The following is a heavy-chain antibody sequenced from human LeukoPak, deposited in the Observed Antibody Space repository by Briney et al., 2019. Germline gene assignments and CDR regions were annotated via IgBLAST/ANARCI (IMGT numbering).Heavy chain of an antibody. V-gene: IGHV3-48*03. CDR3: ARSLGPTRPFDY. CDR1: GFTFSSYG. D-gene: IGHD5-24*01. J-gene: IGHJ4*02. Sequence: GGSLRLSCAASGFTFSSYGMNWVRQAPGKGLEWVSYISSRGNTIYYSDSVKGRFTISRDNAKISLYLQMNSLRVEDTAIYYCARSLGPTRPFDYWGQGTLLIVSS. CDR2: ISSRGNTI.